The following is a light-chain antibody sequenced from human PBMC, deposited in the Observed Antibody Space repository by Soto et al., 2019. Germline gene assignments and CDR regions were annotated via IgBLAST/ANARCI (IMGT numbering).Light chain of an antibody. CDR2: WAS. V-gene: IGKV4-1*01. J-gene: IGKJ4*01. CDR1: QTILHDNNKNY. Sequence: DIVMTQSPDSLAVSLGERATINCKSSQTILHDNNKNYLAWCQKKPGQPPKLLIYWASTRESGVPDRFSGSASGTDFVLTISSLQAEDVAIYYCQQYSSLPLTFGGGTKVEIK. CDR3: QQYSSLPLT.